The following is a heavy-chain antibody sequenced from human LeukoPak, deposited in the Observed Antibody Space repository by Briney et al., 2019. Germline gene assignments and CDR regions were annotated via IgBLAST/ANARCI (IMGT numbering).Heavy chain of an antibody. CDR3: ARDPEEYYDSSGYYYA. Sequence: PSETLSLTCAVYGGSFSGYYWSWIRQPPGKGLEWIGEINHSGSTNYNPSLKSRVTMSVDTSKNQFSLKLSSATAADTAVYYCARDPEEYYDSSGYYYAWSQGTLVTVSS. CDR1: GGSFSGYY. V-gene: IGHV4-34*01. CDR2: INHSGST. J-gene: IGHJ4*02. D-gene: IGHD3-22*01.